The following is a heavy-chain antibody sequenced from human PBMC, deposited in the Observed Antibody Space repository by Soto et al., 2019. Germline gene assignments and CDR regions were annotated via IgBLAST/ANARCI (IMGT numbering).Heavy chain of an antibody. J-gene: IGHJ6*02. D-gene: IGHD6-19*01. CDR1: GFTFSSYW. CDR2: INSDGSST. V-gene: IGHV3-74*01. Sequence: PGGSLRLSCAASGFTFSSYWMHWVRQAPGKGLVWVSRINSDGSSTSYADSVKGRFTISRDNAKNTLYLQMNSLRAEDTAVYYWARVLKLARQWLVSCVYCGMGVWGHRTTLTVSS. CDR3: ARVLKLARQWLVSCVYCGMGV.